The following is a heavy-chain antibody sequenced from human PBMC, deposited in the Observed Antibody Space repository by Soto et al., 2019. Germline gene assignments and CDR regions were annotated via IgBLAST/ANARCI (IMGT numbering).Heavy chain of an antibody. D-gene: IGHD2-2*01. J-gene: IGHJ3*02. CDR2: ISGSGVST. CDR3: AKFYCISTMCQAPAAKSTGGFEI. Sequence: EPQLLESGGGLAHPGGSLRLSCGASDFTFSSYAMSWVRQAPGKGLEWVAAISGSGVSTYYADSVRGRSTISRDNSKKTLDLQMNSLRAEDTAVYYCAKFYCISTMCQAPAAKSTGGFEIWGQGTLVTVSS. CDR1: DFTFSSYA. V-gene: IGHV3-23*01.